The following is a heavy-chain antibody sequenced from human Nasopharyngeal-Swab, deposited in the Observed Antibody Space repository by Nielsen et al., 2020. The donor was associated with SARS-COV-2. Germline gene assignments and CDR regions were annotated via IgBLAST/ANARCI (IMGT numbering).Heavy chain of an antibody. CDR1: GFTFSSYG. J-gene: IGHJ4*02. D-gene: IGHD6-13*01. CDR3: ARDLPLIAAAGIPPRN. Sequence: GGSLRLSRAASGFTFSSYGMHWVRQAPGKGLEWVAVIWYDGSNKYYADSVKGRFTISRDNSKNTLYLQMNSLRAEDTAVYYCARDLPLIAAAGIPPRNWGQGTLVTVSS. V-gene: IGHV3-33*01. CDR2: IWYDGSNK.